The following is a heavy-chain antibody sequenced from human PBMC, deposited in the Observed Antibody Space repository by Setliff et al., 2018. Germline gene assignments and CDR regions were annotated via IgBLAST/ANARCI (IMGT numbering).Heavy chain of an antibody. CDR1: DGSISSYY. CDR2: IYIGGSA. D-gene: IGHD6-19*01. Sequence: PSETLSLTCTVSDGSISSYYWSWIRQPAGKGLEWIGHIYIGGSANYNPSLKSRVTMSIDTAKNQFSLKLNSVTAADMAVYYCAREQWLDPPGYYMDVLDKGTTVTVSS. J-gene: IGHJ6*03. V-gene: IGHV4-4*07. CDR3: AREQWLDPPGYYMDV.